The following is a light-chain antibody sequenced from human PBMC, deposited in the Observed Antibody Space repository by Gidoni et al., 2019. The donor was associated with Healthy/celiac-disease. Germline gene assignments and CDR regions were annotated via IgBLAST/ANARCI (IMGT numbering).Light chain of an antibody. CDR2: GAS. Sequence: EIVLTQYPGTLSLSPGERATLSCMASQSVSSSYLAWYQQKPGQAPRLLIYGASSRATGIPDRFSGSGSGTDFTLTIIRLEPDDFAVYYCQQYGSSSWTFGQGTKVEIK. CDR1: QSVSSSY. CDR3: QQYGSSSWT. V-gene: IGKV3-20*01. J-gene: IGKJ1*01.